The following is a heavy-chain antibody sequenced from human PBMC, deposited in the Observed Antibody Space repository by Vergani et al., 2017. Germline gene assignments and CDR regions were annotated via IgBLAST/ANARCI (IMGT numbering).Heavy chain of an antibody. J-gene: IGHJ4*02. Sequence: QVQLVESGGGVVQPGRSLRLSCAASGFTFSSYAMHWVRQAPGKGLEWVAVISDDGSNKYYADSVKGRFTISRDNSKNTLYLQMNSLRAEDTAVYYCARDNPGKLLWFGESGGYFDYWGQGTLVTVSS. CDR1: GFTFSSYA. CDR2: ISDDGSNK. V-gene: IGHV3-30*04. CDR3: ARDNPGKLLWFGESGGYFDY. D-gene: IGHD3-10*01.